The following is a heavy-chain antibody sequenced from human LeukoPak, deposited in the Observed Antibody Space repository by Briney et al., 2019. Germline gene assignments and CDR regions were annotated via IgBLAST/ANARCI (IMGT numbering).Heavy chain of an antibody. D-gene: IGHD2-15*01. J-gene: IGHJ4*02. CDR3: AKALGYCSGGSCSNYFDY. CDR1: GFTFSSYG. Sequence: GATMSLSCAASGFTFSSYGMCWVRHAPGKGLNSVSSISGSGGSTYYADSVKGRFTISRDNSKNTLYLQMNSLRAEDTAVYYCAKALGYCSGGSCSNYFDYWGQGTLVTVSS. V-gene: IGHV3-23*01. CDR2: ISGSGGST.